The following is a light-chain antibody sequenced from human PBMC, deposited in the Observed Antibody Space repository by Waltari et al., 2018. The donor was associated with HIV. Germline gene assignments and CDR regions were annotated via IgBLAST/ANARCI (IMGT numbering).Light chain of an antibody. V-gene: IGLV2-14*01. CDR3: SSYTSSSTLGYV. J-gene: IGLJ1*01. Sequence: QSALTQPASVSGSPGQSITISCTGTSSDVGGYNYVSWYQQHPGKAPKLMIYEVSNRPSGVSKRFSGSKSGNTASLTISGLQAEDEADYYCSSYTSSSTLGYVFGTGTKVTVL. CDR1: SSDVGGYNY. CDR2: EVS.